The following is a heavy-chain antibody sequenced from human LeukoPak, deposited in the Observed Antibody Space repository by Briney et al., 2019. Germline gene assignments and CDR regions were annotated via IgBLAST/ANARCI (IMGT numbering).Heavy chain of an antibody. Sequence: GRSLRLSCEASGFXFSSYGIHWVRQAPGKGRERVAVISYDGSNKYHVDSVKGRFTISRDNSKNTLYLQMNSLRAEDTAVYYCAKDRLGSSSTFFDYWGQGTLVTVSS. D-gene: IGHD2-2*01. V-gene: IGHV3-30*18. CDR1: GFXFSSYG. J-gene: IGHJ4*02. CDR3: AKDRLGSSSTFFDY. CDR2: ISYDGSNK.